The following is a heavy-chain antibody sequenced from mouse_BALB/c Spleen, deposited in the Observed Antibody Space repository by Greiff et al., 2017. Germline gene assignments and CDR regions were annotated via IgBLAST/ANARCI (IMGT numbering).Heavy chain of an antibody. V-gene: IGHV3-2*02. D-gene: IGHD2-14*01. Sequence: VQLKESGPGLVKPSQSLSLTCTVTGYSITSDYAWNWIRQFPGNKLEWMGYISYSGSTSYNPSLKSRISITRDTSKNQFFLQLNSVTTEDTATYYCARYYYRFAWFAYWGQGTLVTVSA. CDR3: ARYYYRFAWFAY. J-gene: IGHJ3*01. CDR1: GYSITSDYA. CDR2: ISYSGST.